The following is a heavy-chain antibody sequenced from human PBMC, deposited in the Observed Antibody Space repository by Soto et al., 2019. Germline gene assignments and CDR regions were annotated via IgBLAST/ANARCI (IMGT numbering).Heavy chain of an antibody. Sequence: SETLSLTCTVSGGSISSSSYYWGWIRQPPGKGLEWIGSIYYSGSTYYNPSLKSRVTISVDTSKNQFSLKLSSVTAADTAVYYCASPDYGDYVGGRRDYYYGMDVWGQGTTVTVSS. V-gene: IGHV4-39*01. J-gene: IGHJ6*02. D-gene: IGHD4-17*01. CDR2: IYYSGST. CDR3: ASPDYGDYVGGRRDYYYGMDV. CDR1: GGSISSSSYY.